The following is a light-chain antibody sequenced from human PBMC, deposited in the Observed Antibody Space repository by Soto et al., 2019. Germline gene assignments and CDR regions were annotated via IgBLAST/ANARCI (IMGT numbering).Light chain of an antibody. J-gene: IGLJ2*01. CDR3: SSYAGSNNLGV. CDR1: SSDVGGYNY. Sequence: QSVLTQPPSASGSPGXSVTISCTGTSSDVGGYNYVSWYQQHPGKAPKLMIYEVSKRPSGVPDRFSGSKSGNTASLTVSGLQAEDEADYYCSSYAGSNNLGVFGGGTKLTVL. V-gene: IGLV2-8*01. CDR2: EVS.